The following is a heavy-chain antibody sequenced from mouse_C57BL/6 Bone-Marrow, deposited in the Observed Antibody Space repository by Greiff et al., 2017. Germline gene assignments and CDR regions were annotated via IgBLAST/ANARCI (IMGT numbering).Heavy chain of an antibody. CDR2: IYPRSGNT. Sequence: VQLQQSGAELARPGASVKLSCTASGYTFTSYGISWVKQRPGQGLEWIGEIYPRSGNTYYNEKFKGKATLTADKSSSTAYMELRSLTSEDSAVYFCARFPYYYGSNYFDYWGQDTTLTVSS. V-gene: IGHV1-81*01. J-gene: IGHJ2*01. CDR3: ARFPYYYGSNYFDY. CDR1: GYTFTSYG. D-gene: IGHD1-1*01.